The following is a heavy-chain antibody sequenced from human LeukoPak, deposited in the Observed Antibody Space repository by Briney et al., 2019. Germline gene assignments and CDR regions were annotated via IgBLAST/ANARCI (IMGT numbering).Heavy chain of an antibody. V-gene: IGHV3-33*06. Sequence: GGSLRLSCAASGFTFSSYGMHWVRQAPGKGLEWVAVIWYDGSNKYYADSVKGRFTISRDNSKNTLYLQMNSLRAEDTAVYYCAKEASQWLPSDYWGQGTLVTVSS. D-gene: IGHD6-19*01. CDR2: IWYDGSNK. CDR3: AKEASQWLPSDY. J-gene: IGHJ4*02. CDR1: GFTFSSYG.